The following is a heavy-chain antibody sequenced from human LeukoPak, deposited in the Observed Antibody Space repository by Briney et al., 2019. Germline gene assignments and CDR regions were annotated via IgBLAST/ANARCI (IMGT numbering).Heavy chain of an antibody. V-gene: IGHV3-30*02. CDR3: ARLLLWFGELSGDY. D-gene: IGHD3-10*01. CDR1: GFTFSSYG. CDR2: IRYDGSNK. Sequence: GGSLRLSRAASGFTFSSYGMHWVRQAPGKGLEWVAFIRYDGSNKYYADSVKGRFTISRDNSKNTLYLQMNSLRAEDTAVYYCARLLLWFGELSGDYWGQGTLVTVSS. J-gene: IGHJ4*01.